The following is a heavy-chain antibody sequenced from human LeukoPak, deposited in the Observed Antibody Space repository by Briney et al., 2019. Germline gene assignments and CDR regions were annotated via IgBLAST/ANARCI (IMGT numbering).Heavy chain of an antibody. V-gene: IGHV1-8*01. CDR1: GYTFTSYD. D-gene: IGHD2-2*01. Sequence: ASVKVSCKASGYTFTSYDFNWVRQATGQRPEWMGWMSPNSGDTGYAQKFQDRVTMTRNTSISTAYMELSSLRSEDTAVYYCARSSSTSNWFDPWGQGTLVTVSS. CDR3: ARSSSTSNWFDP. J-gene: IGHJ5*02. CDR2: MSPNSGDT.